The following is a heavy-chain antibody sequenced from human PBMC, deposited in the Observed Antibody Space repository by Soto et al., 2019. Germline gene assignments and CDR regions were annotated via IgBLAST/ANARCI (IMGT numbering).Heavy chain of an antibody. D-gene: IGHD4-17*01. CDR3: ARVSTRYGDYDLDY. CDR2: IYYSGST. CDR1: GGSISSYY. J-gene: IGHJ4*02. V-gene: IGHV4-59*01. Sequence: PETLSLTCTVSGGSISSYYWSWIRQPPGKGLEWIGYIYYSGSTNYNPSLKSRVTISVDTSKNQFSLKLSSVTAADTAVYYCARVSTRYGDYDLDYWRQRTLVTVSS.